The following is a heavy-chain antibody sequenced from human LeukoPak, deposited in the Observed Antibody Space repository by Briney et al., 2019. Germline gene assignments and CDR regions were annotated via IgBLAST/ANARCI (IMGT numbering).Heavy chain of an antibody. D-gene: IGHD6-13*01. V-gene: IGHV4-39*01. CDR1: GDSVYNNGYY. CDR3: ARQSGPYSSRWFDY. CDR2: IYYSGST. Sequence: PSETLSLTCSVSGDSVYNNGYYWGWIRQPPGKGLEWIGSIYYSGSTFYDPSLKSGVTMSVDTSKNQFSLKLTSVTAADTAVYYCARQSGPYSSRWFDYWGQGTLVTVSS. J-gene: IGHJ4*02.